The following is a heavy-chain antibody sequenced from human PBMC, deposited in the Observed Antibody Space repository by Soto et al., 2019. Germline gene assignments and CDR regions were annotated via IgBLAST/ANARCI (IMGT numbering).Heavy chain of an antibody. CDR1: GFTFSSYG. CDR2: ISYDGSNK. D-gene: IGHD3-9*01. CDR3: AKDAPPDNYDILTGKLDY. J-gene: IGHJ4*02. V-gene: IGHV3-30*18. Sequence: PGGSLRLSCAASGFTFSSYGMHWVRQAPGKGLEWVAVISYDGSNKYYADSVKGRFTISRDNSKNTLYLQMNSLRAEDTAVYYCAKDAPPDNYDILTGKLDYWGQGTLVTVSS.